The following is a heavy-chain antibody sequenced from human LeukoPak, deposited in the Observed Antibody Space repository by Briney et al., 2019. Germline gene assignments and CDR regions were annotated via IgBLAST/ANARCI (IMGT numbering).Heavy chain of an antibody. CDR1: GYTFTGYY. Sequence: GASVKVSCKASGYTFTGYYMHWVRQAPGQGLEWMGRINPSGGSTSYAQKFQGRVTMTRDTSTSTVYMELSSLRSEDTAVYYCARDPRGGVNHYYGMDVWGQGTTVTVSS. J-gene: IGHJ6*02. CDR3: ARDPRGGVNHYYGMDV. V-gene: IGHV1-46*01. CDR2: INPSGGST. D-gene: IGHD3-16*01.